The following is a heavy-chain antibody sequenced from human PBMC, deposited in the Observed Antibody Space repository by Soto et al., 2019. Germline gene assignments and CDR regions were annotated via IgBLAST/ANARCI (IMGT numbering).Heavy chain of an antibody. CDR1: GGTFSSYA. J-gene: IGHJ6*02. CDR2: IIPIFGTA. V-gene: IGHV1-69*12. Sequence: QVQLVQSGAEVKKPGSSVKVSCKASGGTFSSYAISWVRQAPGQGLEWMGGIIPIFGTANYAQKFQGRVTITADESTSTAYMELRSLRSEDTAVYYCARAERIAAAGTFTYYYGMDVWGQGTTVTVSS. CDR3: ARAERIAAAGTFTYYYGMDV. D-gene: IGHD6-13*01.